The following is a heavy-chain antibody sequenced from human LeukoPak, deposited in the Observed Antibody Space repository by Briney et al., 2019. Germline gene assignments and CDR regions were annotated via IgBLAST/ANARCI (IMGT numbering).Heavy chain of an antibody. V-gene: IGHV1-46*01. CDR1: GYTFATYY. Sequence: ASVKVSFKASGYTFATYYMHWVRQAPGQGLEWMGIINPSGGSTSYAQKFQGRVIMTRDTSTSTVYMELSSLRSEDTAVYYCARDRWCFDYWGQGTLVTVSS. D-gene: IGHD2-8*01. CDR2: INPSGGST. CDR3: ARDRWCFDY. J-gene: IGHJ4*02.